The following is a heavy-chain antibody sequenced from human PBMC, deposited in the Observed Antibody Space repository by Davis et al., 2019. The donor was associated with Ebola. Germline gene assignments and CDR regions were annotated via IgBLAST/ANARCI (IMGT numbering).Heavy chain of an antibody. CDR1: GGSISSYY. CDR3: ARDPVDTAKKGWFDP. Sequence: PSETLSLTCTVSGGSISSYYWSWIRQPAGKGLEWIGRIYTSGSTNYNPSLKSRVTMSVDTSKNQFSLKLSSVTAADTAVYYCARDPVDTAKKGWFDPWGQGTLVTVSS. CDR2: IYTSGST. J-gene: IGHJ5*02. D-gene: IGHD5-18*01. V-gene: IGHV4-4*07.